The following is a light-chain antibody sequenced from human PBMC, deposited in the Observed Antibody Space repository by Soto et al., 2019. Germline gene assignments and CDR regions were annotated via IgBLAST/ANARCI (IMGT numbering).Light chain of an antibody. CDR2: GAS. V-gene: IGKV3-15*01. Sequence: EVVMTQSPATLSVSPGERATLSCRASQSVTTNMAWYQQKPGQAPRLLIYGASTWATGIPARFSGSGSGTDFTLTISSLQSEDCAIDYCQEYNNWPPWTFGQGTKVDSK. J-gene: IGKJ1*01. CDR1: QSVTTN. CDR3: QEYNNWPPWT.